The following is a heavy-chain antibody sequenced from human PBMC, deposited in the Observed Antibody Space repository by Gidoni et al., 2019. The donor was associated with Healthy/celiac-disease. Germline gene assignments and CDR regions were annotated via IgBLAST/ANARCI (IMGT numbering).Heavy chain of an antibody. V-gene: IGHV3-11*06. Sequence: QVQLVESGGGLVKPGGSRRLACAASGFTFSDYYLSWLSQAPGKGLEWVSYMRSSMIYTNYAAFLKCRFTISRDKAKNSLYLQMNSLRAEDTAVYYCARVLSGDGYNYGYFDYWGQGTLVTVSS. CDR2: MRSSMIYT. D-gene: IGHD5-12*01. J-gene: IGHJ4*02. CDR3: ARVLSGDGYNYGYFDY. CDR1: GFTFSDYY.